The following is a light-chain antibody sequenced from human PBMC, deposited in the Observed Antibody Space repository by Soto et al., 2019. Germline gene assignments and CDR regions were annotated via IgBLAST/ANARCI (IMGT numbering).Light chain of an antibody. J-gene: IGLJ1*01. CDR3: SSYTSSSIDYV. CDR2: EVS. Sequence: QSALTQPASVSGSPGQSITISCTGTSSDVGGYNYVSWYQQHPGKAPKLMIYEVSNRPSGVSNRFSCSKSGNTASLTISVLQAADEADYYCSSYTSSSIDYVFGTGTKVTVL. CDR1: SSDVGGYNY. V-gene: IGLV2-14*01.